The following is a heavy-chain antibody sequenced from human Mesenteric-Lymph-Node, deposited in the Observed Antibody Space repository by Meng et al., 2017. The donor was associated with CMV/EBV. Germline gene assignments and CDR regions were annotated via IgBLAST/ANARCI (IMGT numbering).Heavy chain of an antibody. CDR3: ARDSISDIVGATISHAFDI. CDR1: GFTFSRSW. J-gene: IGHJ3*02. Sequence: GGSLRLSCGKISGFTFSRSWMNWVRQAPGKGLEWVAKIKQGASEKSYVDSVKGRFTISRDNAKNSLYLQMNSLRAEDTAVYYCARDSISDIVGATISHAFDIWGQGTMVTVSS. V-gene: IGHV3-7*01. CDR2: IKQGASEK. D-gene: IGHD1-26*01.